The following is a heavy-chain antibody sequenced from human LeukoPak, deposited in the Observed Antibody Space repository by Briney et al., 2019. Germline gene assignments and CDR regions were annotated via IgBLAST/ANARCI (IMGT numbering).Heavy chain of an antibody. D-gene: IGHD1-26*01. Sequence: PGGSLRLSCAAPGFTFSSYAMPWVRQAPGKGLEWVAVISYDGSNKYYGDSVKGRFTISRENAKNSLYLQMNSLRAGDTAVYYCARGRSLDYWGQGTLVTVSS. CDR3: ARGRSLDY. CDR2: ISYDGSNK. V-gene: IGHV3-30-3*01. J-gene: IGHJ4*02. CDR1: GFTFSSYA.